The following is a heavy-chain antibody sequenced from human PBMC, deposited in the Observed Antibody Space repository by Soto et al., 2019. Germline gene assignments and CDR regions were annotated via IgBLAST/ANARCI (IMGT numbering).Heavy chain of an antibody. Sequence: SETLSLTCTVSGGSITSDDYYWSWIRQPPGKGLEWIGYIYYSGRTHYNPSLESRLTISVDTSKNQFSLKLTSVTAADTAMYYCVRDYNRGDWFXPWGQGTLVTVSS. CDR2: IYYSGRT. J-gene: IGHJ5*02. CDR3: VRDYNRGDWFXP. CDR1: GGSITSDDYY. D-gene: IGHD3-10*01. V-gene: IGHV4-30-4*01.